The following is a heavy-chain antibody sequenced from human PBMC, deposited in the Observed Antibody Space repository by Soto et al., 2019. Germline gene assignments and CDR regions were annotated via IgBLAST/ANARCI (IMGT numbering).Heavy chain of an antibody. Sequence: SVKVSCKASGGTFSSYAISWVRQAPGQGLEWMGGIIPIFGTANYAQKFQGRVTITADESTSTAYMELSSLRSEDTAVYYCARDFSGGYDYFDYWGQGTLVTVSS. V-gene: IGHV1-69*13. CDR3: ARDFSGGYDYFDY. CDR1: GGTFSSYA. D-gene: IGHD5-12*01. J-gene: IGHJ4*02. CDR2: IIPIFGTA.